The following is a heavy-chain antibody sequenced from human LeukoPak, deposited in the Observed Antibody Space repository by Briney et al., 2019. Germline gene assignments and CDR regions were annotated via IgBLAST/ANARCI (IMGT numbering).Heavy chain of an antibody. Sequence: SETLSLTRTVSRASLTSYHWIWIRQPPGKGRAYIGHFHYTGSPNYNPSLKGRITISVDTSRNHFSLKLSSVTAADTAVYYCARLGPPNAFDIWGQGTMVTVSS. CDR2: FHYTGSP. CDR1: RASLTSYH. V-gene: IGHV4-59*08. CDR3: ARLGPPNAFDI. J-gene: IGHJ3*02. D-gene: IGHD3-16*01.